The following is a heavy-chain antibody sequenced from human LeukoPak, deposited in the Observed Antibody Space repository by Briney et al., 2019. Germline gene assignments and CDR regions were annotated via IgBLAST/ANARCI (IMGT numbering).Heavy chain of an antibody. CDR3: ARGANLGIAAAGTGNWFDP. J-gene: IGHJ5*02. Sequence: PSETLSLTCAVYGGSFSGYYWSWIRQPPGKGLEWLGEINHSGSTNYNPSLKSRVTISVDTSKNQFSLKLSSVTAADTAVYYCARGANLGIAAAGTGNWFDPWGQGTLVTVSS. CDR2: INHSGST. CDR1: GGSFSGYY. V-gene: IGHV4-34*01. D-gene: IGHD6-13*01.